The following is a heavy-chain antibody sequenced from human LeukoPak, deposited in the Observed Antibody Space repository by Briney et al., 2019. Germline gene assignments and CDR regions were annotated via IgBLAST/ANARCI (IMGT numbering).Heavy chain of an antibody. CDR3: ARGMRIQLWLLSWFDP. J-gene: IGHJ5*02. CDR2: IYYSGST. Sequence: PSETLSLTCAVSGGSISSSSYYWGWIRQPPGKGLEWIGSIYYSGSTYYNPSLKSRVTISVDTSKNQFSLKLSSVTAADTAVYYCARGMRIQLWLLSWFDPWGQGTLVTVSS. CDR1: GGSISSSSYY. D-gene: IGHD5-18*01. V-gene: IGHV4-39*01.